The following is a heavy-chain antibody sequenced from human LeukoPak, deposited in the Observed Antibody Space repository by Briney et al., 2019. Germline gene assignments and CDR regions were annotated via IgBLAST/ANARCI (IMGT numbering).Heavy chain of an antibody. CDR3: AIHLSDSSGYFSY. V-gene: IGHV7-4-1*02. J-gene: IGHJ4*02. CDR1: GYTFSSCA. D-gene: IGHD3-22*01. Sequence: ASVKVSCKASGYTFSSCAINWVRQAPGQGLEYMGWIDTKTGNPTYAQGCTGRFVFSLDTSVSTAYLQISSLKAEDTAVYYCAIHLSDSSGYFSYWGQGALVTVSS. CDR2: IDTKTGNP.